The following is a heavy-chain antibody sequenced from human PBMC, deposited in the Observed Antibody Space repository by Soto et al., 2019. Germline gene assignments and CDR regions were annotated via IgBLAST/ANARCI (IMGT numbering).Heavy chain of an antibody. CDR2: INHSGST. V-gene: IGHV4-34*01. J-gene: IGHJ4*02. Sequence: SETLSLTCAVYGGSFSGYYWSWVRQPPGKGLEWIGEINHSGSTNYNPSLKSRVTISVDTSKNQFSLKLSSVTAADTAVYYCARTGRYCGGDCYSIGYKYYFDYWGQGTLVTVSS. D-gene: IGHD2-21*01. CDR1: GGSFSGYY. CDR3: ARTGRYCGGDCYSIGYKYYFDY.